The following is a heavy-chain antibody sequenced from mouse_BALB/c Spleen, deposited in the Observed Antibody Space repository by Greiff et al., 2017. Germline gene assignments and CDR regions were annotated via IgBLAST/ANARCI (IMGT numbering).Heavy chain of an antibody. J-gene: IGHJ4*01. CDR3: ARNSGYAMDY. CDR2: INPSSGYT. D-gene: IGHD3-1*01. CDR1: GYTFTSYT. Sequence: VKLVESGAELARPGASVKMSCKASGYTFTSYTMHWVKQRPGQGLEWIGYINPSSGYTNYNQKFKDKATLTADKSSSTAYMQLSSLTSEDSAVYYCARNSGYAMDYWGQGTSVTVSS. V-gene: IGHV1-4*01.